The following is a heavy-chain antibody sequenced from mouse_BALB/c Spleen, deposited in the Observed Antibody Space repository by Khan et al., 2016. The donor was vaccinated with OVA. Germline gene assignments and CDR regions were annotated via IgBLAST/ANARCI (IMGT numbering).Heavy chain of an antibody. CDR1: GYTFTSYG. D-gene: IGHD1-1*01. CDR3: ARTPYGSYTLDH. Sequence: QVQLQQSGPELKKPGETVKISCKASGYTFTSYGMNWVKQSPGKALKWMGWINTYTGEPTYADDFKGRFAFSLETSASTAYLQINNLKNEDTATYFCARTPYGSYTLDHWGQGTSVTVSS. J-gene: IGHJ4*01. V-gene: IGHV9-3-1*01. CDR2: INTYTGEP.